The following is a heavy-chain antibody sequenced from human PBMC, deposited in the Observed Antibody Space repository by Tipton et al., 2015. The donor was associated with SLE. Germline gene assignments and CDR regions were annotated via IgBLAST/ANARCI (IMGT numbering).Heavy chain of an antibody. CDR3: AREVVGADDAFDI. CDR2: IYYSGST. D-gene: IGHD1-26*01. J-gene: IGHJ3*02. V-gene: IGHV4-59*01. CDR1: GGSISSYY. Sequence: TLSLTCTVSGGSISSYYWSWIPQPPGKGLEWIGYIYYSGSTNYNPSLKSRVTISVDTSKNQFSLKLSSVTAADTAVYYCAREVVGADDAFDIWGQGTMVTVSS.